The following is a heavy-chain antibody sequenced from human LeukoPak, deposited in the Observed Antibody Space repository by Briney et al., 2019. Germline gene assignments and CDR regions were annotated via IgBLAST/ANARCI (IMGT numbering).Heavy chain of an antibody. CDR1: GYTFTNYL. CDR3: VREESGGYFDY. Sequence: ASVKVSCKASGYTFTNYLLHWVRQAPGQGLEWVGRITPSVDTTNYAQKFRDRVTMTRDTSTSTVYMELSSLRSEDTAVYHCVREESGGYFDYWGQGTLVTVSS. V-gene: IGHV1-46*01. D-gene: IGHD2-8*02. CDR2: ITPSVDTT. J-gene: IGHJ4*02.